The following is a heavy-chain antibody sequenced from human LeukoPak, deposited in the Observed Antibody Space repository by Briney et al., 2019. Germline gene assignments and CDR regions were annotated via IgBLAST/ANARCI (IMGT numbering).Heavy chain of an antibody. D-gene: IGHD6-13*01. Sequence: GGSLRLSCAASGFTFSSYSMNWVRQAPGKGLEWVSSISSSSSYIYYADSVKGRFTISRDNSKNTLYLQMNSLRAEDTAIYYCANSGYTSSWYGTDFDYWGQGTLVTVSS. CDR3: ANSGYTSSWYGTDFDY. CDR1: GFTFSSYS. V-gene: IGHV3-21*04. J-gene: IGHJ4*02. CDR2: ISSSSSYI.